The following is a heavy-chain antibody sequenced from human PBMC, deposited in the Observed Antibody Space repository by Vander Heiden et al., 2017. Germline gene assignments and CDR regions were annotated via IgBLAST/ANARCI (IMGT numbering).Heavy chain of an antibody. CDR2: IKQDGSEK. CDR3: ERDWYTAGDLCNFDY. D-gene: IGHD6-13*01. CDR1: GFTFSGYW. V-gene: IGHV3-7*01. Sequence: EVQLVESGGGLVQPGGSLRLSCAASGFTFSGYWMSWVRQAPGKGLEWVANIKQDGSEKFYVDAVKGRFTISRDNAKNSLYLRLNSLRAEDTAVYYCERDWYTAGDLCNFDYWGQGTLVTVSS. J-gene: IGHJ4*02.